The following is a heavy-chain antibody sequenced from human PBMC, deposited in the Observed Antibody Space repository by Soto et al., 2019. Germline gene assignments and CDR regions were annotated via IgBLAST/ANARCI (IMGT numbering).Heavy chain of an antibody. D-gene: IGHD3-9*01. V-gene: IGHV3-7*01. CDR3: ARSRGDYDILTGYYPLLYYYYGMDV. J-gene: IGHJ6*02. CDR2: IRQDGSEK. CDR1: GFTFSSYW. Sequence: TGGSLRLSCAASGFTFSSYWMSWVRQAPGKGLEWVANIRQDGSEKYYVDSVKGRFTISRDNAKNSLYLQMNSLRAEDTAVYYCARSRGDYDILTGYYPLLYYYYGMDVWGQGTTVTVSS.